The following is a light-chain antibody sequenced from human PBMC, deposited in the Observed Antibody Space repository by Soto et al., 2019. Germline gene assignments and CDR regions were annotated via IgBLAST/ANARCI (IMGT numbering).Light chain of an antibody. V-gene: IGKV3-20*01. CDR1: QSVSSSN. J-gene: IGKJ1*01. Sequence: EIVLTQSPGTLSLSPGERATLSCRASQSVSSSNLAWYQQKPGQAPRLLIYGVSRRATGIPDRFSGSGSGTDFTLTISRLEPEDFAVYYCHQYGGSPRVAFGQGTKVDIK. CDR3: HQYGGSPRVA. CDR2: GVS.